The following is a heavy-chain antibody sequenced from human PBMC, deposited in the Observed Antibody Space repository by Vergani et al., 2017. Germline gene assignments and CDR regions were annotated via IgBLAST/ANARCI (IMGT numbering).Heavy chain of an antibody. CDR1: GYTFSNYY. Sequence: QVQVVQSGAEVKNSGASVKVSCKTSGYTFSNYYMHWVRQAPGQGLEWMGIINPSGGHTNYAQKFQGRVTMTRDTSTSTVYMALSSLRSEDTAIYYCARGDYGILTGYRYWGQGTLVTVSA. V-gene: IGHV1-46*03. D-gene: IGHD3-9*01. J-gene: IGHJ4*02. CDR3: ARGDYGILTGYRY. CDR2: INPSGGHT.